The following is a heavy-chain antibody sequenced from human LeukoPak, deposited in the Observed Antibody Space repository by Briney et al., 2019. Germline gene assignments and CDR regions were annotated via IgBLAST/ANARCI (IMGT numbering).Heavy chain of an antibody. CDR1: GFTFSSYS. J-gene: IGHJ4*02. Sequence: GGSLRLSCVASGFTFSSYSMNWVRQASGKGLEWVSSISSSSIYIYYADSLKGRFTISRDNAKKSLYLQMDSLRAEDTAIYYCARDSDVHCSGGSCTNFDYWGQGTLVTVSS. CDR3: ARDSDVHCSGGSCTNFDY. CDR2: ISSSSIYI. V-gene: IGHV3-21*01. D-gene: IGHD2-15*01.